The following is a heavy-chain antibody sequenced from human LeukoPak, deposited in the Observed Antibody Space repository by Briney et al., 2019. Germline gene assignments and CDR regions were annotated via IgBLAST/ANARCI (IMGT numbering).Heavy chain of an antibody. J-gene: IGHJ5*02. Sequence: ASVKVSCKASGYTFTSYDINWVRQATGQGLEWMGIINPSGGSTSYAQKFQGRVTMTRDTSTSTVYMELSSLRSEDTAVYYCAREGDGVNWFDPWGQGTLVTVSS. D-gene: IGHD3-10*01. CDR2: INPSGGST. CDR1: GYTFTSYD. CDR3: AREGDGVNWFDP. V-gene: IGHV1-46*01.